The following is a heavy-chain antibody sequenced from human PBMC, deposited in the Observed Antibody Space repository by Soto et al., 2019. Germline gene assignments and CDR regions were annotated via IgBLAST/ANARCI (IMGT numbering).Heavy chain of an antibody. J-gene: IGHJ4*02. CDR2: ISNDGRNK. CDR3: AKDFTVGAADYYFDY. CDR1: GFTFSSYG. Sequence: GGSLRLSCAASGFTFSSYGMHWIRQAPGKGLEWVAVISNDGRNKYYADSVKGRFTTSRDNSKNTLYLQMNSLRAEDTAVYYCAKDFTVGAADYYFDYWGQGTLVTVSS. D-gene: IGHD1-26*01. V-gene: IGHV3-30*18.